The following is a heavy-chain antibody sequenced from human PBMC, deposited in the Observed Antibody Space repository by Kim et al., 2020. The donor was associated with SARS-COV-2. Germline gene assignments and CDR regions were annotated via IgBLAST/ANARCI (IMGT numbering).Heavy chain of an antibody. Sequence: GGSLRLSCVASGFTFSNFGMTWVRQAPGKGLEWVSGISNRGSSTYYADSVRGRVTISRDSSKNTLYRQINSLRDEDTAVYFFAKRGSGWDLEFGGQGT. D-gene: IGHD6-19*01. J-gene: IGHJ4*02. CDR2: ISNRGSST. V-gene: IGHV3-23*01. CDR3: AKRGSGWDLEF. CDR1: GFTFSNFG.